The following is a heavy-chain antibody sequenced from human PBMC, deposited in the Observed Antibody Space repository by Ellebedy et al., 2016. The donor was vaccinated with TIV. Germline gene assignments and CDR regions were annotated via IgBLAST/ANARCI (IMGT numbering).Heavy chain of an antibody. D-gene: IGHD2-2*02. V-gene: IGHV3-7*03. Sequence: GGSLRLSCAASGFTFSNDWMNWVRQAPGKGLEWVAFINPDGSKKYYVGSLKGRFTISRDNVKSLLFLQMDSLRADDTAVYYCARVGYTHWSVDDWGQGTLVTVSS. J-gene: IGHJ4*02. CDR1: GFTFSNDW. CDR2: INPDGSKK. CDR3: ARVGYTHWSVDD.